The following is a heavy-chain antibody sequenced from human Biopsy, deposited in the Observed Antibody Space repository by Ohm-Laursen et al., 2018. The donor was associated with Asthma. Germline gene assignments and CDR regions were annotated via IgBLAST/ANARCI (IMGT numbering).Heavy chain of an antibody. CDR3: ARKAGSCISRTCYSLDF. CDR2: INSVFGTT. V-gene: IGHV1-69*13. J-gene: IGHJ4*02. CDR1: GGTFNTYV. Sequence: SVKVSCKSLGGTFNTYVIGWVPQAPGQGLEWMGGINSVFGTTTYPQKFQDRATITADDSTSTVYMELSSLRSEDTAVYYCARKAGSCISRTCYSLDFWGQGTLVTVSS. D-gene: IGHD2-2*01.